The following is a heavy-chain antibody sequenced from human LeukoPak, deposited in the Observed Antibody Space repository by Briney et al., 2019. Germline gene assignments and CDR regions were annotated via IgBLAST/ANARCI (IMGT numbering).Heavy chain of an antibody. Sequence: PSETLSLTCTVSGASITTGGYYWSWIRQHPVKGLEWLACIYYSGSTSYNPSLKSRVTISIDASGNQFSLKLSSVTAADTAVYYCARGSGYYSWFDPWGQGTLVTVSS. CDR3: ARGSGYYSWFDP. CDR1: GASITTGGYY. V-gene: IGHV4-31*03. CDR2: IYYSGST. J-gene: IGHJ5*02. D-gene: IGHD3-3*01.